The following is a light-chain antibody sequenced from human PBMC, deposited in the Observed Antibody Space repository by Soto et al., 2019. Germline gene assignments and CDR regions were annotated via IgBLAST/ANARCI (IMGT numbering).Light chain of an antibody. J-gene: IGKJ1*01. CDR1: HSVNSH. Sequence: MMMTQSPATLSVSPGERVTLSCRTSHSVNSHVAWYQQKPGQAPRLLLYGASTRATGIPVRFSGSGFGTEFTLTISSLQSEDFAVYYCQQDYNLPWTFGQGTKVDIK. V-gene: IGKV3-15*01. CDR3: QQDYNLPWT. CDR2: GAS.